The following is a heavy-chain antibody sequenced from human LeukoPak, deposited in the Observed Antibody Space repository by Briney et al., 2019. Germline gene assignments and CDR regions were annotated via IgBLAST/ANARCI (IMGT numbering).Heavy chain of an antibody. Sequence: PSETLSLTCTVPGGSISSYYWSWIRQPPGKGLEWIGYIYYSGSTNYNPSLKSRVTISVDTSKNQFSLKLSSVTAADTAVYYCARRVGGGPFDYWGQGTLVTVSS. D-gene: IGHD3-16*01. CDR3: ARRVGGGPFDY. J-gene: IGHJ4*02. V-gene: IGHV4-59*01. CDR1: GGSISSYY. CDR2: IYYSGST.